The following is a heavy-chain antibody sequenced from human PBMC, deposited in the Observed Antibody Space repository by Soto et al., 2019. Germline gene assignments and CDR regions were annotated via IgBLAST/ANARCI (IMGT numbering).Heavy chain of an antibody. CDR2: IKSKTDGGTT. V-gene: IGHV3-15*01. Sequence: EVQLVESGGGLVKPGGSLRLSCAASGFTFSNAWMSWVRQAPGKGLEWVGRIKSKTDGGTTDYAATVKGRFTISRDDSKNTLYLKMNSLKTENTAVYYCTTLFDIVAYYMDVWGKGTTVTVSS. D-gene: IGHD2-15*01. CDR1: GFTFSNAW. CDR3: TTLFDIVAYYMDV. J-gene: IGHJ6*03.